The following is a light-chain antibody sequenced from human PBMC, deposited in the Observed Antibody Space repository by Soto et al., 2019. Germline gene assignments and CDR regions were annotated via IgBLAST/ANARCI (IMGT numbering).Light chain of an antibody. CDR2: GAS. V-gene: IGKV1-12*01. CDR1: QGISRW. Sequence: DIQMTQAASFVSASVGDRVTITWRASQGISRWLAWYQQRPGKAPELLIYGASSLQSGVPSRFSGSGSGTDFTLTISSLQLEDFATYYCQQANSFPLTFGQGTRLEIK. J-gene: IGKJ5*01. CDR3: QQANSFPLT.